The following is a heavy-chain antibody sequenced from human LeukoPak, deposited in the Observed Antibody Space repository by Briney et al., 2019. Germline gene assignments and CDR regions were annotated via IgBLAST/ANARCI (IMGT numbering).Heavy chain of an antibody. V-gene: IGHV1-18*04. D-gene: IGHD6-13*01. CDR3: AGIAEQHLARHFDF. J-gene: IGHJ4*02. CDR1: GFTFTSYG. Sequence: GASVRVSCKASGFTFTSYGFSWVRQAPGQGLEWMGWVSAYNGDTNYAQKVQGRVTMTTETSTSTAYMELRSLRSDDTAVYYCAGIAEQHLARHFDFWGQGTLVTVSS. CDR2: VSAYNGDT.